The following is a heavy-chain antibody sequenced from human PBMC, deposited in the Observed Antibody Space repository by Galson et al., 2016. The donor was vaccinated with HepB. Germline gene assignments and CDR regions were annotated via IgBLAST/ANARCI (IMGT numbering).Heavy chain of an antibody. J-gene: IGHJ6*02. CDR2: IWYGGSNK. CDR3: ARVSHTTTEGGTWGIDV. CDR1: GFNFINSG. Sequence: SLRLSCAASGFNFINSGIHWVRQAPGKGLEWVAVIWYGGSNKYYADSVKGRFTISRDNSKNTVFLEMNSLRAEDTAVYYCARVSHTTTEGGTWGIDVWGQGTTVIVSS. V-gene: IGHV3-33*01. D-gene: IGHD1-1*01.